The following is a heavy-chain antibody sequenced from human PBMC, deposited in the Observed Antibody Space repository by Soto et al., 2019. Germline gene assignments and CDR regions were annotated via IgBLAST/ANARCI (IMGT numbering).Heavy chain of an antibody. J-gene: IGHJ6*02. CDR2: IYHSGST. CDR3: ARDGVRYNWNELGYYYYGMDV. D-gene: IGHD1-1*01. V-gene: IGHV4-31*03. Sequence: SETLSLTCSVFGDSLTIGGHYWTWIRQHPGKGLEWIGYIYHSGSTYYSPSLKSRVTISVDTSENQFSLKLTSVTAADTAVYYCARDGVRYNWNELGYYYYGMDVWGQGTTVTVSS. CDR1: GDSLTIGGHY.